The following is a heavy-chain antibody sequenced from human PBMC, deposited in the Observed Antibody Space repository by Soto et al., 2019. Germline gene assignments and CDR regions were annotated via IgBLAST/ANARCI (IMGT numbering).Heavy chain of an antibody. CDR2: IIPIFGTA. CDR1: GGTFSSYA. V-gene: IGHV1-69*13. Sequence: ASVKVSCKASGGTFSSYAISWVRQAPGQGLEWMGGIIPIFGTANYAQKFQGRVTITADESTSTAYMELSSLRSEDTAVYYCARDTVYYDSSGYYYPEWGQGTLVTVSS. J-gene: IGHJ4*02. CDR3: ARDTVYYDSSGYYYPE. D-gene: IGHD3-22*01.